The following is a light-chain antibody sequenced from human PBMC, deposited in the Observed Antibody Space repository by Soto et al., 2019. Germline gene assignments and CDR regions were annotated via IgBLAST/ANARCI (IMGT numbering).Light chain of an antibody. J-gene: IGKJ1*01. V-gene: IGKV3-11*01. CDR2: DAS. CDR1: QSVSNY. Sequence: EIVLTQSPATLSLSPGERATLSCRASQSVSNYLTWYQQKPVQTPRLLFSDASNRASGVPARFSGNGSGTDFTLTISSLEPEDFAVYYCQRRADWPRTFGQGNKVEI. CDR3: QRRADWPRT.